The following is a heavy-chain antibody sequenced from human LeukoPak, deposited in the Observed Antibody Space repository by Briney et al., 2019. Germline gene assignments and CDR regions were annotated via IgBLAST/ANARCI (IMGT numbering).Heavy chain of an antibody. V-gene: IGHV3-30*19. CDR2: RSYDGSNK. J-gene: IGHJ4*02. D-gene: IGHD6-19*01. CDR3: ARLKAVAGPHYYFDY. CDR1: GFTFSTYG. Sequence: GGSLRLSCAASGFTFSTYGMHWVRQAPGKGLEWVAVRSYDGSNKDYADSVKGRFTISRDDSKNTLFLQMNSLRIDDTAVYYCARLKAVAGPHYYFDYWGQGTLVTVSS.